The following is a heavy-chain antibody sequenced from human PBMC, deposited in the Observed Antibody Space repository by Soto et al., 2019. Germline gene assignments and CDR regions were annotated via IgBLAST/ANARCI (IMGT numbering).Heavy chain of an antibody. V-gene: IGHV3-23*01. J-gene: IGHJ3*02. D-gene: IGHD2-15*01. CDR1: GFTFSSYA. Sequence: GGSLRLSCAASGFTFSSYAMSWVRQAPGKGLEWVSAISGSGGSTYYADSVKGRFTISRDNSKNTLYLQMNSLRAEDTAVYYCAKDSVVVVVAATVVDAFDIWGQGTMVTVSS. CDR2: ISGSGGST. CDR3: AKDSVVVVVAATVVDAFDI.